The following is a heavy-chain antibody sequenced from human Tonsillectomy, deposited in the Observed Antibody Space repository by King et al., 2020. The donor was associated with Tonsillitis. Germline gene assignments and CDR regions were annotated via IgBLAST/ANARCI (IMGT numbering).Heavy chain of an antibody. Sequence: VQLVESGGGLVQPGGSLRLSCAASGFTFSSYAMSWVRQAPGKGLELVSAISGSGCSTYYADSVKGRFTISRDNSKNTLYPQMNSLRAEDTAVYYCAKGDCSSTSCSYYFDYWGQGTLVTVSS. CDR3: AKGDCSSTSCSYYFDY. CDR2: ISGSGCST. CDR1: GFTFSSYA. V-gene: IGHV3-23*04. J-gene: IGHJ4*02. D-gene: IGHD2-2*01.